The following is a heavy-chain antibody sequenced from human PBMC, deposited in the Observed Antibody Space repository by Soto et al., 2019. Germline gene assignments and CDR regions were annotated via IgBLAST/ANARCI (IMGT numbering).Heavy chain of an antibody. Sequence: QLQLQESGPGLVKPSETLSLTCTVSGGSINNNYYYWGWVRQPPGKGLEWIGSISYSGTAYYNPSLRWRATQSIYTARNEFSLKLASVTAADTAVYFCASQKLDVPAFFDYWGQGTLVNVSS. CDR3: ASQKLDVPAFFDY. J-gene: IGHJ4*02. CDR2: ISYSGTA. D-gene: IGHD3-3*02. CDR1: GGSINNNYYY. V-gene: IGHV4-39*07.